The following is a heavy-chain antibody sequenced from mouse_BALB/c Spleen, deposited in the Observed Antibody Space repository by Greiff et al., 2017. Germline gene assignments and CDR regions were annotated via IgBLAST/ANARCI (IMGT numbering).Heavy chain of an antibody. CDR3: ASSMITYYYAMDY. CDR1: GYTFTSYV. V-gene: IGHV1-14*01. CDR2: INPYNDGT. J-gene: IGHJ4*01. D-gene: IGHD2-4*01. Sequence: EVQLQQSGPELVKPGASVKMSCKASGYTFTSYVMHWVKQKPGQGLEWIGYINPYNDGTKYNEKFKGKATLTSDKSSSTAYMELSSLTSEDSAVYYCASSMITYYYAMDYWGQGTSVTVSS.